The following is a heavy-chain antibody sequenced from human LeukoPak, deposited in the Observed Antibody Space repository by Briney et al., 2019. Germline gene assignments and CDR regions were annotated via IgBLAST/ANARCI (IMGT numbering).Heavy chain of an antibody. D-gene: IGHD6-6*01. V-gene: IGHV3-7*01. CDR2: IKQDGSEK. CDR3: AKTAYSSSSMAFDI. CDR1: GFTFSSYW. Sequence: GGSLRLSCAASGFTFSSYWMSWVRQAPGKGLEWVANIKQDGSEKYYVDSVKGRFTISRDNAKNSLYLQMNSLRAEDTAVYYCAKTAYSSSSMAFDIWGQGTMVTVSS. J-gene: IGHJ3*02.